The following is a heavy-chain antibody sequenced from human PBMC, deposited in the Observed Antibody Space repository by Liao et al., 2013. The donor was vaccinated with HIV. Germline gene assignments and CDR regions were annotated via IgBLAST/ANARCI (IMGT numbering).Heavy chain of an antibody. D-gene: IGHD2-2*02. Sequence: QVQQQQWGARLLKPSETLSLTCSVSGGSMGFYYWTWIRQSAGKGLEWIGRMYAGGTANYNPSLKSRVTMSVDRSKNQFSLNLSSVTAADTAVYYCARVTDTSYFYYMDVWGKGTTVTVSS. CDR3: ARVTDTSYFYYMDV. CDR1: GGSMGFYY. CDR2: MYAGGTA. J-gene: IGHJ6*03. V-gene: IGHV4-59*10.